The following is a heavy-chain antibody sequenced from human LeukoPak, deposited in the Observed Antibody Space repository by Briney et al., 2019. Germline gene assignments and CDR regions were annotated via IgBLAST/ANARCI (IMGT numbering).Heavy chain of an antibody. D-gene: IGHD6-13*01. CDR1: GGSISSGGYS. CDR3: ARGGAAANFDY. Sequence: SETLSLTCAVSGGSISSGGYSWSWIRQPPGKGLEWIGYIYHSGSTYYNPSLKNRVTISVDRSKNQFSLKLSSVTAADTAVYYCARGGAAANFDYWGQGTLVTVSS. J-gene: IGHJ4*02. V-gene: IGHV4-30-2*01. CDR2: IYHSGST.